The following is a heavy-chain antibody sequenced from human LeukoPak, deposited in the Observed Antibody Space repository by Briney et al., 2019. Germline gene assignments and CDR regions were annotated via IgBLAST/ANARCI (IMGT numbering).Heavy chain of an antibody. D-gene: IGHD3-10*01. V-gene: IGHV4-34*01. CDR3: ARTRYYYNSRSYGAPYYFDY. CDR2: INHTGST. CDR1: GGSFSDYY. Sequence: SETLSLTCAVYGGSFSDYYWNWIRQPPGKGLEWIGEINHTGSTNYNPSLKSRVTISVDTSKNQFSLKLSSVTAADTAVYYCARTRYYYNSRSYGAPYYFDYWGQGTLVTVSS. J-gene: IGHJ4*02.